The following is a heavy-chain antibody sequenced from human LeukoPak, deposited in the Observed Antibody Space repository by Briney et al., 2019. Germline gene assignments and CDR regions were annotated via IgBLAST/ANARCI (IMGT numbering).Heavy chain of an antibody. CDR3: AKDRSLTVRGTPFDY. V-gene: IGHV3-30*02. CDR2: IRYDGSNK. CDR1: GFTFSSYG. J-gene: IGHJ4*02. D-gene: IGHD3-10*01. Sequence: TGGSLRLSCAASGFTFSSYGMHWVRQAPGKGLEWVAFIRYDGSNKYYADSVKGRFTISRDNSKNTLYLQMNSLRAEDTAVYYCAKDRSLTVRGTPFDYWGQGTLVTVSS.